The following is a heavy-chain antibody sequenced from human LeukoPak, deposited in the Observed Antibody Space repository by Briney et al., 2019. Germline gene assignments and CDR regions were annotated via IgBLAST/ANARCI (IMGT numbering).Heavy chain of an antibody. V-gene: IGHV3-30*02. CDR2: IRYDGSNK. CDR1: GFTFSSYG. CDR3: AHARASGYSYGFDY. Sequence: GGSLRLSCAASGFTFSSYGMHWVRQAPGKGLEWVAFIRYDGSNKYYADSVKGRFTISRDNSKNTLYLQMNSLRAEDTAEYYCAHARASGYSYGFDYWGQGTLVTVSS. J-gene: IGHJ4*02. D-gene: IGHD5-18*01.